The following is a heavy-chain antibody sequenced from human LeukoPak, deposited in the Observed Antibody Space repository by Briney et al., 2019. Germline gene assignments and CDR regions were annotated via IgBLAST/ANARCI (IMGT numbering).Heavy chain of an antibody. D-gene: IGHD3-3*01. CDR2: INHSGST. Sequence: SETLSLTCAVYGGSFSGYYWSWIRQPPGKGLEWIGEINHSGSTNYNPSLKSRVTISVDTSKNQFSLKLSSVTAADTAVYYCARGFLEWLLSNDAFDIWAKGQWSPSLQ. V-gene: IGHV4-34*01. J-gene: IGHJ3*02. CDR1: GGSFSGYY. CDR3: ARGFLEWLLSNDAFDI.